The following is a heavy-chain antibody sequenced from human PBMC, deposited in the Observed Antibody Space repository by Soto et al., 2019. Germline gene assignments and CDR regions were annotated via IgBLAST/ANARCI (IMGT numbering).Heavy chain of an antibody. D-gene: IGHD3-16*01. CDR3: VRGVIH. V-gene: IGHV4-34*09. J-gene: IGHJ4*02. Sequence: SETRSLTCAVFGGCFSSYYWSWIRQPPGKGLEWIGDIIQSGSPNYNPSLKSRVTIRLDTSKNQFSLKLSSVTAADTAVYFCVRGVIHWGLGTLVTVSS. CDR2: IIQSGSP. CDR1: GGCFSSYY.